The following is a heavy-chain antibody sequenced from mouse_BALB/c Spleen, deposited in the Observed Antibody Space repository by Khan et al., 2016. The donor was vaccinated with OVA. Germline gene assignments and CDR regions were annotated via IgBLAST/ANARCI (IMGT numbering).Heavy chain of an antibody. J-gene: IGHJ2*01. Sequence: QVQLKESGPGLVAPSQSLSITCTASGFSLTSYGVHWVRQPPGKGLEWLGVIWAGGSTTYNSALMSRLSISKDNSKNQVYLKMNSLKTDDTAMYYCARMANKWGQGTTLTVSS. V-gene: IGHV2-9*02. CDR2: IWAGGST. CDR1: GFSLTSYG. CDR3: ARMANK.